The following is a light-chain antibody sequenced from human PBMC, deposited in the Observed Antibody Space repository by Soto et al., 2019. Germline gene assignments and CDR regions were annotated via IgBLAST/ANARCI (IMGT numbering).Light chain of an antibody. CDR1: SSDVGGYNY. V-gene: IGLV2-14*01. CDR2: DVS. CDR3: SSYTSSSTPG. Sequence: QPVLTQPASVSGSPGQSITISCTGTSSDVGGYNYVSWYQQHPGKAPKLMIYDVSNRPSGVSNRFSGSKSGNTASLTISGLQAEDEADYYCSSYTSSSTPGFGGGTKLTVL. J-gene: IGLJ2*01.